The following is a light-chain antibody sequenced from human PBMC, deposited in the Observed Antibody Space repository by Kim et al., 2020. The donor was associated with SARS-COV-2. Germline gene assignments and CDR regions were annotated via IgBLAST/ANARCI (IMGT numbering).Light chain of an antibody. Sequence: ASEGDSVTLTWRASQGISSWLAWYQQKPEKAPKSLIYAASSLQSGVPSRVSGSGSGTDFTLAISSLQPEDYATYFCQEYNSYPTTFGQGTRLEIK. CDR2: AAS. V-gene: IGKV1D-16*01. CDR3: QEYNSYPTT. CDR1: QGISSW. J-gene: IGKJ5*01.